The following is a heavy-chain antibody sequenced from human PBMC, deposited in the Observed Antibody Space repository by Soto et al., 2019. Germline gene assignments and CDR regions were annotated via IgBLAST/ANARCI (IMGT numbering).Heavy chain of an antibody. V-gene: IGHV5-51*01. CDR2: IYPGDSDT. D-gene: IGHD3-10*01. Sequence: SLKISCKGSGYSFTSYWIGWVRQMPGKGLEWMGIIYPGDSDTRYSPSFQGQVTISADKSISTAYLQWSSLKASDTAMYYCARHGHYGSGSYYKSYYYYGMDVWGQGTTVTVSS. CDR3: ARHGHYGSGSYYKSYYYYGMDV. CDR1: GYSFTSYW. J-gene: IGHJ6*02.